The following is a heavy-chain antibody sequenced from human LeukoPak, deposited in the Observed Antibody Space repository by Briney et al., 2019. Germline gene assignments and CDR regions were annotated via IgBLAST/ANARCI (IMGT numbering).Heavy chain of an antibody. D-gene: IGHD2-21*02. J-gene: IGHJ4*02. CDR3: ARIVVVTAIHDY. V-gene: IGHV1-18*04. CDR2: ISAYNGNT. Sequence: ASVKVSCKASGYTFTSSYIHWVRQAPGQGLEWMGWISAYNGNTNYAQKLQGRVTMTTDTSTSTAYMELRSLRSDDTAMYYCARIVVVTAIHDYWGQGTLVTVSS. CDR1: GYTFTSSY.